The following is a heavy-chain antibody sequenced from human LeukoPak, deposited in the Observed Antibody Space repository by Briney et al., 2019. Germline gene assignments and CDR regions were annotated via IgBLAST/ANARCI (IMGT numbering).Heavy chain of an antibody. V-gene: IGHV3-23*01. Sequence: GGSLRLSCAASGFTFNTYAMSWVRQGPGKGLEWVSGISGSGGSTYYADSVKGRFTISRDNSKNTLYLQMNSLRAEDTAVYYCAKVVGSIIYYFDYWGQGTLVTVSS. CDR1: GFTFNTYA. D-gene: IGHD1-26*01. J-gene: IGHJ4*02. CDR3: AKVVGSIIYYFDY. CDR2: ISGSGGST.